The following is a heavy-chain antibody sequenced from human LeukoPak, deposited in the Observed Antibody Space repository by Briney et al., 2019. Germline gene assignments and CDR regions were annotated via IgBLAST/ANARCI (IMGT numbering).Heavy chain of an antibody. Sequence: SETLSLTCAVYGGSFSGYYWSWIRQPPGKGLEWIGEINHSGSTNYNPSLKSRVTISVDTSKNQFSLKLSSVTAADTAVYYCASLGGYSPDDYWGQGTLVTVSS. D-gene: IGHD5-12*01. V-gene: IGHV4-34*01. CDR1: GGSFSGYY. J-gene: IGHJ4*02. CDR3: ASLGGYSPDDY. CDR2: INHSGST.